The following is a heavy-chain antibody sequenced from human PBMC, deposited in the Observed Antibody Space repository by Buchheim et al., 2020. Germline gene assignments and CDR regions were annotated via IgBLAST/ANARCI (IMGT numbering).Heavy chain of an antibody. Sequence: QVQLVESGGGVVQPGRSLRLSCAASGFTFSSYGMHWVRQAPGKGLEWVAVISYDGSNKYYADSVKGRFPISRDNSKNTLYLQMNSLRAEDTAVYYCAKDSSPGIVVVEHMDVWGQGTT. CDR3: AKDSSPGIVVVEHMDV. D-gene: IGHD2-2*01. J-gene: IGHJ6*02. CDR2: ISYDGSNK. CDR1: GFTFSSYG. V-gene: IGHV3-30*18.